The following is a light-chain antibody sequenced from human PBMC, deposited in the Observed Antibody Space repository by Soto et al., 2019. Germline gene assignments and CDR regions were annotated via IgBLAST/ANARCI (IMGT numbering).Light chain of an antibody. J-gene: IGLJ1*01. CDR2: DVT. CDR1: SSDVGGFNY. CDR3: NSYTSSSTYV. Sequence: QSVLTQPASVSGSPGQSITISCTGTSSDVGGFNYVSWYQQHPGKAPKLMIYDVTNRPSGVSYRFSGSKSGYTASLTISGLQAEDEADYYCNSYTSSSTYVFGTGTKLTVL. V-gene: IGLV2-14*03.